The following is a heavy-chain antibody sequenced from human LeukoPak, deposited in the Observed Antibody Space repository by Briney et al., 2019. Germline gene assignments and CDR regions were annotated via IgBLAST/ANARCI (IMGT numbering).Heavy chain of an antibody. Sequence: SETLSLTCTVSGDXISNYYWSWIREPAGKGLEWIGRFYSTGRTNYNPSLKSRVTMSRDTFKNQYFLKLTSVTAADTAVYYCARGPLDYFDPWGQGILVSVSS. V-gene: IGHV4-4*07. D-gene: IGHD3-16*01. CDR2: FYSTGRT. J-gene: IGHJ5*02. CDR3: ARGPLDYFDP. CDR1: GDXISNYY.